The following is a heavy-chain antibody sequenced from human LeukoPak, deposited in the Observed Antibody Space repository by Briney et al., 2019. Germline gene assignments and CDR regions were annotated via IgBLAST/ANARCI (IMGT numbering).Heavy chain of an antibody. V-gene: IGHV3-30-3*01. CDR3: ARDLVAGSPDYFDY. CDR2: LSYDGSIK. CDR1: GFTFSSSP. J-gene: IGHJ4*02. D-gene: IGHD6-19*01. Sequence: GGSLRLSCAASGFTFSSSPMHWLRQAPGQGLEWVAVLSYDGSIKSYADSVKGRFTISRDTSKNTLYLQMNSLRAEDTAVYYCARDLVAGSPDYFDYWGQGTLVTVAS.